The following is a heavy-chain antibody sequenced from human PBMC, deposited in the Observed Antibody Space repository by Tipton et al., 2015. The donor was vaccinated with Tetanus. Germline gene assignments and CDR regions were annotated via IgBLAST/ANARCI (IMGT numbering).Heavy chain of an antibody. CDR2: ISVRGSHT. CDR1: GFTFRNYA. CDR3: AKEPASRGWFDL. Sequence: SLRLSCAASGFTFRNYAMAWVRQAPGKGLEWVSGISVRGSHTYYADPVKGRFSISRDNSKNTVYLQMNSLRDEDTAVYYCAKEPASRGWFDLWGQGTLVSVSS. V-gene: IGHV3-23*01. J-gene: IGHJ5*02.